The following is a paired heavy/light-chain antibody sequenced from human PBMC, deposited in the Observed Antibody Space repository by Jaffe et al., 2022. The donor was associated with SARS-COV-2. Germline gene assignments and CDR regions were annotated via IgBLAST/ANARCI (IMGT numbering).Heavy chain of an antibody. J-gene: IGHJ3*02. CDR2: IYPGDSHI. D-gene: IGHD1-1*01. Sequence: EVQLVQSGAEVKKPGESLKISCKGSGYSFTNYWIGWVRQMPGKGLEWMGIIYPGDSHIRYSPSFQGQVTISADKSISTAYLQWSSLKASDTAMYFCARPWKVTDDAFDIWGQGTMVTVSS. CDR1: GYSFTNYW. CDR3: ARPWKVTDDAFDI. V-gene: IGHV5-51*01.
Light chain of an antibody. Sequence: EIVLTQSPGTLSLSPGERATLSCRASQSVSNNYLAWYQQKPGQAPRLLIYGVSSRATGIPDRFSGSGSGTDFTLTISRLEPEDFAVYYCQQYGGSSQTFGQGTKVEIK. J-gene: IGKJ1*01. CDR1: QSVSNNY. CDR2: GVS. CDR3: QQYGGSSQT. V-gene: IGKV3-20*01.